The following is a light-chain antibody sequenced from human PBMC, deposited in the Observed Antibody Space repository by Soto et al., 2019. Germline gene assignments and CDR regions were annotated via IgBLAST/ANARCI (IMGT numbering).Light chain of an antibody. CDR1: QSVSSN. Sequence: EIVMTQSPATLSVSPGERATLSCRASQSVSSNLAWYQQKPGQAPRLLIYGASTRATGIPARFSGSGSGTAFTLTISSLPSEDFAVYSCQQYNNWPPYTFGQGTKLEIK. CDR2: GAS. J-gene: IGKJ2*01. V-gene: IGKV3-15*01. CDR3: QQYNNWPPYT.